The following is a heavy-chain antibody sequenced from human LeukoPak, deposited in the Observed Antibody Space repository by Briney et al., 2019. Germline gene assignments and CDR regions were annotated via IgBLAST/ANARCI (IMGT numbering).Heavy chain of an antibody. CDR1: GFTFSSYE. CDR3: ARDFYDGFALDY. Sequence: GGSLRLSCAASGFTFSSYEMNWVRQAPGKGLEWVSYISSYGSTIYYADSVKGRFTISRDNARNSLYLQMDNLRAEDTGVYYCARDFYDGFALDYWGQGTLVTVSS. J-gene: IGHJ4*02. V-gene: IGHV3-48*03. CDR2: ISSYGSTI. D-gene: IGHD2/OR15-2a*01.